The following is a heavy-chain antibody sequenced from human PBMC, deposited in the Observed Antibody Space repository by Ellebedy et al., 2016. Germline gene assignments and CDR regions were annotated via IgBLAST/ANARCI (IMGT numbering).Heavy chain of an antibody. J-gene: IGHJ4*02. CDR2: IYYSGST. CDR1: GGSISSGGYY. D-gene: IGHD3-3*01. Sequence: SETLSLXXTVSGGSISSGGYYWSWIRQHPGKGLEWIGYIYYSGSTYYNPSLKSRVTISVDTSKNQFSLKLSSVTAADTAVYYCARVHDFWSGYYRRDRHFDYWGQGTLVTVSS. V-gene: IGHV4-31*03. CDR3: ARVHDFWSGYYRRDRHFDY.